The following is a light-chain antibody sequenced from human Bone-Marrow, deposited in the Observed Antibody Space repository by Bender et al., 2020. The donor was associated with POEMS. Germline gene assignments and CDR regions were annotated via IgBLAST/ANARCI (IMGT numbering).Light chain of an antibody. CDR1: SSNFGNNA. V-gene: IGLV1-44*01. CDR2: SNN. Sequence: QSVLTQPPSASGTPGQSVTISCSGTSSNFGNNAANWYQHVPGTAPKLLIYSNNQRPSGVPDRFSASTSGTSASLAISGLHSDNAADFYCSSWDDSLNGWVFGGGTKRTVL. CDR3: SSWDDSLNGWV. J-gene: IGLJ3*02.